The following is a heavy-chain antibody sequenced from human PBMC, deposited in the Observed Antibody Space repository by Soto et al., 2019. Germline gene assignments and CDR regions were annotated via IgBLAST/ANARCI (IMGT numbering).Heavy chain of an antibody. CDR3: ARVTYGMDV. J-gene: IGHJ6*02. V-gene: IGHV3-21*01. CDR1: GFTFSSYS. CDR2: ISSSSYI. Sequence: GGSLRLSCAASGFTFSSYSMNWVRQAPGKGLEWVSSISSSSYIYYADSVKGRFTISVDTSKNQFSLKLSSVTAADTAVYYCARVTYGMDVWGQGTTVTVSS.